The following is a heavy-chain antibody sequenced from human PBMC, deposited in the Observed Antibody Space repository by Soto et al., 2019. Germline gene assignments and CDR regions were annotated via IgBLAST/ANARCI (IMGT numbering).Heavy chain of an antibody. CDR1: GFTFSNYG. D-gene: IGHD1-26*01. V-gene: IGHV3-30*18. Sequence: GGSLRLSCAVSGFTFSNYGMHWVRQAPGKGLEWVALISYDVNNKYYADSVKGRFTISRDNSKNTLFLQMNGLRAEDTAVYYCSKGGSKAGMDVWGQGTTVTVSS. J-gene: IGHJ6*02. CDR2: ISYDVNNK. CDR3: SKGGSKAGMDV.